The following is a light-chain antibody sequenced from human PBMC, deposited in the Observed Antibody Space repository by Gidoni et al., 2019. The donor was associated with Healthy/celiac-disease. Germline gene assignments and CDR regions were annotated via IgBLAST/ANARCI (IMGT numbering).Light chain of an antibody. CDR3: SSYTSSSTLVYV. CDR2: DVS. Sequence: QSALTQPASVSGSPGQSITISCTGTSSDVGGYNYVSWYQQHPGKAPNLMIYDVSNRPSGVSNRFSGSKSGNTASLTISGLHAEDEADYYCSSYTSSSTLVYVFGTGTKVTVL. CDR1: SSDVGGYNY. V-gene: IGLV2-14*03. J-gene: IGLJ1*01.